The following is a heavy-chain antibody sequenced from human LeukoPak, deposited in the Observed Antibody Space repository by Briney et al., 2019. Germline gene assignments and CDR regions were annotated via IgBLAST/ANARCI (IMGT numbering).Heavy chain of an antibody. V-gene: IGHV3-7*01. CDR2: TNQDGSEK. Sequence: GGSLRLSCAASGFTLRNYWVTWVRQAPGKGLELVASTNQDGSEKYHVDSVKGRFTISRDNDKNSLYLQMNSLRAEDTAVYYCARAPGFSAFDIWGQGAVVTVSS. CDR3: ARAPGFSAFDI. J-gene: IGHJ3*02. CDR1: GFTLRNYW.